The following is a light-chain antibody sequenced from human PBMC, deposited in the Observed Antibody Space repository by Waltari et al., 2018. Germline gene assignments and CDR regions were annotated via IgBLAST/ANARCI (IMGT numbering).Light chain of an antibody. CDR2: ENR. CDR3: ATWDSSLSGEV. J-gene: IGLJ2*01. Sequence: QSVLTQPPSVSAAPGQRVTISCSGGYSNIGSNYVTWYQQLPGTAPQLIIFENRVRPSGLPDRFSGSKSGTSAALDIFGLQPGDEAYYYCATWDSSLSGEVFGGGTKVTIL. CDR1: YSNIGSNY. V-gene: IGLV1-51*01.